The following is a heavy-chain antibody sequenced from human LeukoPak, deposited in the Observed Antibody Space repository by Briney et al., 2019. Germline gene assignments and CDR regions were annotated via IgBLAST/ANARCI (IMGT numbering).Heavy chain of an antibody. J-gene: IGHJ6*02. CDR3: ASILAPGIAVAGTYYYGMDV. Sequence: GGSLRLSCAASGFTVSSNYMSWVRQAPGKGLEWVSVIYSSGSTYYADSVKGRFTISRDNSKNTLYLQMNSLRAEDTAVYYCASILAPGIAVAGTYYYGMDVWGQGTTVTVSS. V-gene: IGHV3-53*01. CDR2: IYSSGST. CDR1: GFTVSSNY. D-gene: IGHD6-19*01.